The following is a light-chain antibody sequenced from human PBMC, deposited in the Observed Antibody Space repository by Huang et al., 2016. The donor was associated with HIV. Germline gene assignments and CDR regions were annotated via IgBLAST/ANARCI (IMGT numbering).Light chain of an antibody. CDR3: QQSDRFPYT. CDR2: GAS. Sequence: DIHMTQSPSSLSASVGDRVTITCRATQGIRSYLNWYQQRPGKAPTLLVYGASNLQSGVPHSFSGSGSGTDFTLTINDLQPEDFATYYCQQSDRFPYTFGPGTKVDI. V-gene: IGKV1-39*01. J-gene: IGKJ3*01. CDR1: QGIRSY.